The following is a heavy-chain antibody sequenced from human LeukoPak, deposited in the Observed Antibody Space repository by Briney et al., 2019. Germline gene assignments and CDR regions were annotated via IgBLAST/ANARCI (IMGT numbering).Heavy chain of an antibody. CDR2: ISGSGGST. J-gene: IGHJ4*02. CDR3: ARGGVGNADY. Sequence: GGSLRLSCEASGFPFSSYAMNWVRQAPGKGLEWVSTISGSGGSTYYADSVKGRFTISRDKSKNTLYLQMNSLRAEDTAVYYCARGGVGNADYWGQGTLVTVSS. CDR1: GFPFSSYA. V-gene: IGHV3-23*01. D-gene: IGHD2-15*01.